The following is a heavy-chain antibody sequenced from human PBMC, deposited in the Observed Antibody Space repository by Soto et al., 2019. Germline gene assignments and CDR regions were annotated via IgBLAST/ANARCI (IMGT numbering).Heavy chain of an antibody. CDR3: TTDDPINRY. V-gene: IGHV3-23*01. J-gene: IGHJ4*02. Sequence: EVQLLESGGGLVQPGGSLRLSCAASGFTFSSYAMSWVRQAPGKGLEWVSAISGSGGSTYYADSVKGRFTISRDNSKNTLYLQMNSRKDEDTVVYYCTTDDPINRYWGQGTLVTVSS. CDR1: GFTFSSYA. CDR2: ISGSGGST.